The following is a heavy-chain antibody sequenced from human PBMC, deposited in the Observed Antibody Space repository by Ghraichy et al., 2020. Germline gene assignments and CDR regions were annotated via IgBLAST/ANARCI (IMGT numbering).Heavy chain of an antibody. CDR3: ARGAASASHYFDY. CDR1: GGSFSSYY. Sequence: SETLSLTCTVSGGSFSSYYWSWIRQPAGKGLEWIGRIYPSGTPNYNPSLRSRLTMSVDMSKNQFSLNVRSVTAADTAVYYCARGAASASHYFDYWGQGTLVTVSS. V-gene: IGHV4-4*07. CDR2: IYPSGTP. J-gene: IGHJ4*02. D-gene: IGHD1-26*01.